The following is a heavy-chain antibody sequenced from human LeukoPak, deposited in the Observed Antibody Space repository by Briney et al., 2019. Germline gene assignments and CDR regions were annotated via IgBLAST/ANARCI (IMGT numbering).Heavy chain of an antibody. J-gene: IGHJ4*02. Sequence: GRSLRLSCAAPGFTLSSYYMHWVRQAPGKGLEWVAVISYDGRNKYYADSVKGRFTISRDYSKNTVDLQMNSLRDEGTAVYYCAKGGPSNIAMDFLFDYWGQGTLVTVSS. CDR3: AKGGPSNIAMDFLFDY. V-gene: IGHV3-30*18. CDR1: GFTLSSYY. D-gene: IGHD3-10*01. CDR2: ISYDGRNK.